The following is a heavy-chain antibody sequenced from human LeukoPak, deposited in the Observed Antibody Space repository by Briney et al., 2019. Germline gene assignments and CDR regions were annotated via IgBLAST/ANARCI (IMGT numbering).Heavy chain of an antibody. Sequence: GGSLRLSCAASGFTFSSYAMSWVRQAPGKGLEWVSDINGSGGKTYYADSVKGRFTISRDNSKNTLYLQMNGLRAEDTAVYYCARRGDYGKTNWFDPWGQGTLVTVSS. CDR1: GFTFSSYA. V-gene: IGHV3-23*01. D-gene: IGHD4-17*01. J-gene: IGHJ5*02. CDR3: ARRGDYGKTNWFDP. CDR2: INGSGGKT.